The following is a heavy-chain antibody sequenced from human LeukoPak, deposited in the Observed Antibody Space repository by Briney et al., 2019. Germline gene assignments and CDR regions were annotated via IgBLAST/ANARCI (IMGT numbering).Heavy chain of an antibody. V-gene: IGHV3-74*01. Sequence: GGTLRLFCAASGFTFSSYWMHWVRQAPGKGLVWVSRINSDGKSTSYADSVRGRFTISRDNDKNTLYLQMNSRRAEDTAVYYCARDRRIAAAGLGVAHPFDYWGQGTLVTVSS. CDR3: ARDRRIAAAGLGVAHPFDY. J-gene: IGHJ4*02. D-gene: IGHD6-13*01. CDR1: GFTFSSYW. CDR2: INSDGKST.